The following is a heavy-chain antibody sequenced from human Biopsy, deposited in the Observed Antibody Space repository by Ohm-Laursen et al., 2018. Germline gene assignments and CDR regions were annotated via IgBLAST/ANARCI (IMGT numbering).Heavy chain of an antibody. J-gene: IGHJ5*02. CDR1: GYTFTSYD. V-gene: IGHV1-8*01. CDR2: LNPVSGNS. D-gene: IGHD1-7*01. Sequence: SSVKVSCKASGYTFTSYDITWVRQASGQGPEWIGWLNPVSGNSNFGQKFRGRVTVTSDTSISTAYMELSGLTSDDTATYYCGRAVRNQLLTDPWGQGTLVTVTA. CDR3: GRAVRNQLLTDP.